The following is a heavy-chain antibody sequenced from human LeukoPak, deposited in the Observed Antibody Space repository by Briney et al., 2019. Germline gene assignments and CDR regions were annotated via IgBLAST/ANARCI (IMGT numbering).Heavy chain of an antibody. Sequence: ASVKVSCKVSGYTLTELSMHWVRQAPGQGLEWMGWINPNSGGTNYAQKFQGWVTMTRDTSISTAYMELSRLRSDDTAVYYCARGDIVATIYNDAFDIWGQGTMVTVSS. V-gene: IGHV1-2*04. D-gene: IGHD5-12*01. CDR2: INPNSGGT. CDR1: GYTLTELS. J-gene: IGHJ3*02. CDR3: ARGDIVATIYNDAFDI.